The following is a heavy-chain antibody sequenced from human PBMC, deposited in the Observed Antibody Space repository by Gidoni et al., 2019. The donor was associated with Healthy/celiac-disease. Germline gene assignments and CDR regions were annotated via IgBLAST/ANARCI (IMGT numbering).Heavy chain of an antibody. V-gene: IGHV2-26*01. Sequence: QVTLKESGPVLVTPTETLTLTCTVSGFSLSNARMGVSWIRQPPGKALEWLAHIFSNDEKSYSTSLKSRLTISKDTSKSQVVLTMTNMDPVDTATYYCARSHYDFWSGYPTPHYYYYYMDVWGKGTTVTVSS. CDR1: GFSLSNARMG. J-gene: IGHJ6*03. CDR3: ARSHYDFWSGYPTPHYYYYYMDV. D-gene: IGHD3-3*01. CDR2: IFSNDEK.